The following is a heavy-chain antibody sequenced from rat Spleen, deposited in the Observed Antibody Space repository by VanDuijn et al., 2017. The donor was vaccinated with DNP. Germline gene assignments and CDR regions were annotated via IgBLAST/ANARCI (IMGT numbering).Heavy chain of an antibody. CDR1: GFTFSDYY. J-gene: IGHJ2*01. CDR2: ISYDSGDT. CDR3: VRQDPFDY. Sequence: EVQLVESGGGLVQPGRSLKLSCAASGFTFSDYYMAWVRQAPTKGLEWVATISYDSGDTYYRDSVKGRFTISRDNAISTLYLQMDSLRSEDTATYYCVRQDPFDYWGQGVMVTVSS. V-gene: IGHV5-7*01.